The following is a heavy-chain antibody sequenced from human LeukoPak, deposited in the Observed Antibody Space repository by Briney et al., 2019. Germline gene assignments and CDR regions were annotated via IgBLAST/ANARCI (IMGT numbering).Heavy chain of an antibody. J-gene: IGHJ6*04. CDR2: ISGGGGNT. CDR1: GFTFSSYA. V-gene: IGHV3-23*01. Sequence: GGSLRLSCAASGFTFSSYAMSWVRQAPGKGLEWVSAISGGGGNTYYADSVKGRFAISRDNSRNTLFLQMNSLRADDTAVYYCARPGCGGNCYYRMDVWGKGTTVTVPS. D-gene: IGHD2-21*01. CDR3: ARPGCGGNCYYRMDV.